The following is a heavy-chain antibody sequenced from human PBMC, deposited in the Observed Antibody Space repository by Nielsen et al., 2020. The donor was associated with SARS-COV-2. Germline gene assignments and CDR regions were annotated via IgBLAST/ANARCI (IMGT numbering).Heavy chain of an antibody. CDR2: ISSSSSTI. J-gene: IGHJ6*02. CDR3: ASTNRGMDV. Sequence: GESLKISCAASGFTFSSYSMNWVRQAPGKGLEWVSYISSSSSTIYYADSVKGRFTISRDNAKNSLYLQMNGLRAEDTAVYYCASTNRGMDVWGQGTTVTVSS. CDR1: GFTFSSYS. D-gene: IGHD2/OR15-2a*01. V-gene: IGHV3-48*01.